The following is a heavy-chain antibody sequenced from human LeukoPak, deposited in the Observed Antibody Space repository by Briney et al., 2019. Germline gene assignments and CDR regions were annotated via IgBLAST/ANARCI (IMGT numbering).Heavy chain of an antibody. D-gene: IGHD2-8*01. CDR1: GFTFSSYS. V-gene: IGHV3-21*01. CDR3: AREYCTNGVCYGHDAFDI. J-gene: IGHJ3*02. CDR2: ISSSRSYI. Sequence: GGSLRLSCAASGFTFSSYSMHWVRQAPGKGLEWVSSISSSRSYIYYADSVKGRFTISRDNDKHSLYLQMNSLRAEDTAVYYCAREYCTNGVCYGHDAFDIWGQGTMVTVSS.